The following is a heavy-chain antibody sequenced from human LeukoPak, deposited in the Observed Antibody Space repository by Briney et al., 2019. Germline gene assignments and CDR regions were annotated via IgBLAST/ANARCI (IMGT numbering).Heavy chain of an antibody. Sequence: ASVKVSCKASGYTFTSYYMHWVRQAPGQGLEWMGIINPSGGSTSYAQKFQGRVTMTRDTSTSAVYMELSRLRSEDTAVYYCARECPNCSSPAYWGQGTLVTVSS. CDR2: INPSGGST. J-gene: IGHJ4*02. CDR3: ARECPNCSSPAY. D-gene: IGHD2-2*01. CDR1: GYTFTSYY. V-gene: IGHV1-46*03.